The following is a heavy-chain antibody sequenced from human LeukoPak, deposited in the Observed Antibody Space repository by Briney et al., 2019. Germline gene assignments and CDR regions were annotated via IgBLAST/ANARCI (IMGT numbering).Heavy chain of an antibody. D-gene: IGHD4-17*01. CDR3: ARAGDYYYFDY. CDR2: ISSSSSYI. CDR1: GFTFSSYN. J-gene: IGHJ4*02. Sequence: GGSLRLSCAASGFTFSSYNMNWVRQAPGKGLEWVSSISSSSSYIYYADSVKGRFTISRDNAKNSLYLQMNSLRAEDTAVYYCARAGDYYYFDYWGQGTLVTVSS. V-gene: IGHV3-21*01.